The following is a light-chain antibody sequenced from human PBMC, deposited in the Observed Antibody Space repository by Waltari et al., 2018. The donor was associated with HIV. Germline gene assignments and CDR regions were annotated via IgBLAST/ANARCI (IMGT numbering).Light chain of an antibody. Sequence: QSMLTQPPSVSGAPGQRVTISCSGSSSNIGARYDVHWYQHIPGTAPKLLIYESTNRPSGVPDRFSASTSGTSASLAITGLQAEDEADYYGQSFDSVVTSSVFGGGTKLTVL. J-gene: IGLJ2*01. CDR2: EST. V-gene: IGLV1-40*01. CDR1: SSNIGARYD. CDR3: QSFDSVVTSSV.